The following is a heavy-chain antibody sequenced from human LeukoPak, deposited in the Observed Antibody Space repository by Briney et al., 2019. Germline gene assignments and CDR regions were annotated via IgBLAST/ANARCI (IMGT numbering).Heavy chain of an antibody. CDR1: GYTFTSYY. CDR2: INPSGGST. Sequence: ASVKVSCKATGYTFTSYYMHWVRQAPGQGLEWMGIINPSGGSTSYAQKFQGRVTMTRDTSTSTVYMELSSLRSEDTAVYYCARERVSNNWFDPWGQGTLVTVSS. V-gene: IGHV1-46*01. D-gene: IGHD6-13*01. J-gene: IGHJ5*02. CDR3: ARERVSNNWFDP.